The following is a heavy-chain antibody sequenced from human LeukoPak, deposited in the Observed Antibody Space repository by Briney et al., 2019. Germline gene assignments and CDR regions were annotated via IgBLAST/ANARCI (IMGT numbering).Heavy chain of an antibody. CDR3: ARGGRDGMDV. CDR2: VSAYDGST. D-gene: IGHD3-10*01. CDR1: GYSFTSYG. V-gene: IGHV1-18*01. Sequence: ASVKVSCKASGYSFTSYGFTWVRRAPGQGLEWMGWVSAYDGSTNYAQKIRGRVTMATDASKNTVYMELRSLRFDDTAVYYCARGGRDGMDVWGQGTAVTVSS. J-gene: IGHJ6*02.